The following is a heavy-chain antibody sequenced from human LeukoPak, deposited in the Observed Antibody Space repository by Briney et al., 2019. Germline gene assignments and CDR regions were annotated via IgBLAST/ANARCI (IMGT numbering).Heavy chain of an antibody. J-gene: IGHJ4*02. Sequence: GGSLRLSCAASGLTFSSYGMHWVRQAPGKGLEWVAVIGNDGNAQYYADSVRGRFIISRDNSKNTLYLQMNSLRAEDTAVYYCARDGYGDYDVFDYWGQGTLVTVSS. D-gene: IGHD4-17*01. V-gene: IGHV3-30*03. CDR1: GLTFSSYG. CDR3: ARDGYGDYDVFDY. CDR2: IGNDGNAQ.